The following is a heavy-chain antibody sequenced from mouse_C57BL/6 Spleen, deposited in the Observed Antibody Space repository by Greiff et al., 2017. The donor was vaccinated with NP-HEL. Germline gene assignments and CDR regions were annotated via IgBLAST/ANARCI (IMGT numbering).Heavy chain of an antibody. CDR1: GFTFSDYG. CDR3: ARLGRDYFDY. CDR2: ISSGSSTI. J-gene: IGHJ2*01. V-gene: IGHV5-17*01. D-gene: IGHD4-1*01. Sequence: EVKLMESGGGLVKPGGSLKLSCAASGFTFSDYGMHWVRQAPEKGLEWVAYISSGSSTIYYADTVKGRFTISRDNAKNTLFLQMTSLRSEDTAMYYCARLGRDYFDYWGQGTTLTVSS.